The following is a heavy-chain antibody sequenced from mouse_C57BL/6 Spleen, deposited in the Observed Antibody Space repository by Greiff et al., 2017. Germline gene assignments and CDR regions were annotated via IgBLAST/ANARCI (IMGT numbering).Heavy chain of an antibody. CDR1: GYTFTSYW. D-gene: IGHD2-10*01. CDR2: IYPSDSET. Sequence: VQLQQPGAELVRPGSSVKLSCKASGYTFTSYWMDWVKQRPGQGLEWIGNIYPSDSETHYNQKFKDKATLTVDKSSSTAYMQLSSLTSEDSAVYYCAGGGPYYGCSGGFAYWGQGTLVTVSA. V-gene: IGHV1-61*01. CDR3: AGGGPYYGCSGGFAY. J-gene: IGHJ3*01.